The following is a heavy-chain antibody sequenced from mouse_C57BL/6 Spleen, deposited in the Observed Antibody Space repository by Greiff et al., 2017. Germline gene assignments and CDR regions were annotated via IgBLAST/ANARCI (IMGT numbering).Heavy chain of an antibody. D-gene: IGHD1-1*01. CDR1: GFNITDYY. CDR2: IDPEDGET. J-gene: IGHJ4*01. Sequence: LKQSGAELVKPGASVKLSCTASGFNITDYYMHWVKQRTEQGLEWIGRIDPEDGETKYAPKFQGKATITANTSSNTAYRQHSSLTAEDTAVNYCARGGYGNSYEAMDYWGQGTSVTVSA. CDR3: ARGGYGNSYEAMDY. V-gene: IGHV14-2*01.